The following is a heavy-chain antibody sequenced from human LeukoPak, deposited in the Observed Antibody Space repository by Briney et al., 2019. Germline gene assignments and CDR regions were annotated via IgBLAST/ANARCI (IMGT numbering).Heavy chain of an antibody. CDR3: ASRSYTVTTFLHSYYYGMDV. CDR2: IYSGGST. J-gene: IGHJ6*02. V-gene: IGHV3-66*01. Sequence: SGGSLRLSCAASGFTVSSNYMSWVRQAPGKGLEWVSVIYSGGSTYYADSVRGRFTISRDNSKNTLYLQMNSLRAEDTAVYYCASRSYTVTTFLHSYYYGMDVWGQGTTVTVSS. D-gene: IGHD4-17*01. CDR1: GFTVSSNY.